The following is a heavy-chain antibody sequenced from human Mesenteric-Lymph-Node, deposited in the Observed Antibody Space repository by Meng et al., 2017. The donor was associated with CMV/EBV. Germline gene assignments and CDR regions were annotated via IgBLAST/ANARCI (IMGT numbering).Heavy chain of an antibody. Sequence: LRLSCSVSGGSVNSGDFFWSWIRQPPGKGLEWIGCIFYSGNTYYNPSLKSRTAISVDTSKNHFSLNLTSPTAADTAVYYCVRGDSTGWLPYFHHWGQGTLVTVSS. D-gene: IGHD6-19*01. V-gene: IGHV4-30-4*08. J-gene: IGHJ1*01. CDR1: GGSVNSGDFF. CDR2: IFYSGNT. CDR3: VRGDSTGWLPYFHH.